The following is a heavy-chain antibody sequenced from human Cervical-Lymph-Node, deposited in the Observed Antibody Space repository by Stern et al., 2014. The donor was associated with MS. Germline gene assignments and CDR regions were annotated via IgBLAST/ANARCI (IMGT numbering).Heavy chain of an antibody. D-gene: IGHD6-6*01. CDR2: IYHNGNT. Sequence: QLQLQESGPGLVKPSETLSLTCTVSGGSIGRYYWSWVRQPPGKSLEWIGYIYHNGNTNSNPSLKSRVSMSVDTSKNQFSLNLTSVTAADTAVYYCTRDGRSSLSEYFQTWGQGSLVTVSS. V-gene: IGHV4-59*01. CDR1: GGSIGRYY. CDR3: TRDGRSSLSEYFQT. J-gene: IGHJ1*01.